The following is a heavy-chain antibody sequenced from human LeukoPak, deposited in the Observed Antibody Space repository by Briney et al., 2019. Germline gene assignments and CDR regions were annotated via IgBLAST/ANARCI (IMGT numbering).Heavy chain of an antibody. CDR3: GCQWEENVVGYGALDI. J-gene: IGHJ3*02. CDR2: ISGSGGST. CDR1: GFTFSSYA. D-gene: IGHD2-2*01. V-gene: IGHV3-23*01. Sequence: GGSLRLSCAASGFTFSSYAMSWVRQAPGKGLEWVSAISGSGGSTYYADSVKGRFTISRDNSKNTLYLQMISLRAEDTAVYYCGCQWEENVVGYGALDIWGQGTMVTVSS.